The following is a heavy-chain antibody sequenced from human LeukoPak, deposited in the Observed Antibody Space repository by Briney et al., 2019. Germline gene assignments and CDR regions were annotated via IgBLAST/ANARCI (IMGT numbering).Heavy chain of an antibody. CDR3: ARLKSGSGSYYDY. CDR1: GGSISGYY. J-gene: IGHJ4*02. D-gene: IGHD3-10*01. Sequence: SETLSLTCTVSGGSISGYYWSWIRQPPGKGLEWIGEINHSGSTNYNPSLKSRVTISVDTSKNQFSLKLSSVTAADTAVYYCARLKSGSGSYYDYWGQGTLVTVSS. CDR2: INHSGST. V-gene: IGHV4-34*01.